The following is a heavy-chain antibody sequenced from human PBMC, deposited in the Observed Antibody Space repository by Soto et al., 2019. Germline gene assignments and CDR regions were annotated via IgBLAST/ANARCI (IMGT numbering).Heavy chain of an antibody. Sequence: QVQLVQSGAEVKKPGSSLKVSCKASGGIFSDFSFSWVRQAPGQGLEWMGGIRPIFGGPDYAQRFRGRVTITADEVTRTAFMELRGLTSEDTATYYCASSLRMAGIGNYYYGMDVWGQGTTVTVSS. V-gene: IGHV1-69*12. D-gene: IGHD6-19*01. CDR1: GGIFSDFS. J-gene: IGHJ6*02. CDR2: IRPIFGGP. CDR3: ASSLRMAGIGNYYYGMDV.